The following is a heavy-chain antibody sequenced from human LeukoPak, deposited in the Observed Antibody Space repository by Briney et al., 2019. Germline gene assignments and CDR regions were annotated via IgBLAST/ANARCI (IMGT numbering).Heavy chain of an antibody. Sequence: SETLSLTCAVCGDSINSRSYYWARIRQPPGKGLEWIGSIYHSESTYYNPSLKSRVTISLDTSKNQFSLRLSSLTAADTAVYYCARDRLSLGAFDIWGQGTMVTVSS. CDR1: GDSINSRSYY. CDR2: IYHSEST. J-gene: IGHJ3*02. D-gene: IGHD7-27*01. CDR3: ARDRLSLGAFDI. V-gene: IGHV4-39*07.